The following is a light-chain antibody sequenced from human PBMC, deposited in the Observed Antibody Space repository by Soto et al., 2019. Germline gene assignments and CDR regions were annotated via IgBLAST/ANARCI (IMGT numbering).Light chain of an antibody. CDR3: TSYTTSGTYV. V-gene: IGLV2-18*02. J-gene: IGLJ1*01. CDR1: SSDVGSYNR. Sequence: QSALTQPPSVSGSPGQSVTISCTGTSSDVGSYNRVSWYQQPPGTAPKLMIYEVSNRPSGVPDRFSGSKSGNTASLTISGLRAEGEADNSCTSYTTSGTYVFGTGTKLTVL. CDR2: EVS.